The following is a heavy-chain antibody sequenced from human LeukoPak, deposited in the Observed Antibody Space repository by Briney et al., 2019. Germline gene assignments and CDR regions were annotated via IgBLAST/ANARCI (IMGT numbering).Heavy chain of an antibody. Sequence: GGSLRLSCAVSGFTFSSYWMHWVRQAPGKGLVYVSRINSDGSSTSYADSVKGRFTISRDNAKNTLYLQMNSLRAEDTAVYYCAGERSDMIGDWGQGTLVTVSS. CDR1: GFTFSSYW. V-gene: IGHV3-74*01. D-gene: IGHD3-16*01. CDR3: AGERSDMIGD. J-gene: IGHJ4*02. CDR2: INSDGSST.